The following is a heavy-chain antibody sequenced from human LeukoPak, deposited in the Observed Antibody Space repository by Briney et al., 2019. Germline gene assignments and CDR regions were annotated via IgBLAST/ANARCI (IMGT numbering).Heavy chain of an antibody. D-gene: IGHD5-12*01. V-gene: IGHV1-69*13. J-gene: IGHJ4*02. CDR3: ARDHKSWWNRGYSGYDFDY. CDR1: GYTFISYG. Sequence: SVKVSCKASGYTFISYGLSWVRQAPGQGLEWMGGIIPIFGTANYAQKFQGRVTITADESTSTAYMELSSLRSEDTAVYYCARDHKSWWNRGYSGYDFDYWGQGTLVTVSS. CDR2: IIPIFGTA.